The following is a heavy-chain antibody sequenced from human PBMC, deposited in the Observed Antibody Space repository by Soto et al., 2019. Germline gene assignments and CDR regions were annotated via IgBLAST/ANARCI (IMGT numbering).Heavy chain of an antibody. Sequence: GGSLRLSCTASGFTFSSYGMHWVRQAPGKGLEWVALISYDGSNKYYADSMRGRFTISRDNSKNTLYLQMNSLRAEDTAVYYFAKEKFGVGYYGSGSYLSFDYWGRGTLVTVSS. J-gene: IGHJ4*02. D-gene: IGHD3-10*01. V-gene: IGHV3-30*18. CDR3: AKEKFGVGYYGSGSYLSFDY. CDR1: GFTFSSYG. CDR2: ISYDGSNK.